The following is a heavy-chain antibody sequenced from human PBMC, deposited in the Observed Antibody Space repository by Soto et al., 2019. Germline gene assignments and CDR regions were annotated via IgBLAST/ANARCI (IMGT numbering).Heavy chain of an antibody. D-gene: IGHD6-13*01. CDR3: AHTDNSTWYWAFDI. J-gene: IGHJ3*02. Sequence: QITLKESGPTLVKPTQTLTLTCTFSGFSLSTSGVGVGWIRQPPGKALEWLALIYWDDHKRYSPSLKRRLTITRDTSKNQVVLTMTNMDPVATATYYCAHTDNSTWYWAFDIRGQGTMVTVSS. V-gene: IGHV2-5*02. CDR1: GFSLSTSGVG. CDR2: IYWDDHK.